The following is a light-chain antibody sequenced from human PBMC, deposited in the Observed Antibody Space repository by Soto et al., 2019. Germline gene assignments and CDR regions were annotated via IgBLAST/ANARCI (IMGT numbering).Light chain of an antibody. J-gene: IGLJ1*01. V-gene: IGLV2-14*01. CDR2: EVS. Sequence: QSALTQPASVSGSPGQSITISCTGTRSDVGGYNYVSWYQQHPGKAPKLMIYEVSNRPSGVSNRFSGSKSGNTASLTISGLQAEDEADYYCSSYTSSSTPDVFGTGTKVTVL. CDR3: SSYTSSSTPDV. CDR1: RSDVGGYNY.